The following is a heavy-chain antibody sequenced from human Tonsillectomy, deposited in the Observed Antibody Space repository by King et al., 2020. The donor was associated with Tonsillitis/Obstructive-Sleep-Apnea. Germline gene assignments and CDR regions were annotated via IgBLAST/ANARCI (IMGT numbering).Heavy chain of an antibody. D-gene: IGHD1-26*01. CDR2: INHSGST. CDR1: GGSFSGYY. J-gene: IGHJ4*02. V-gene: IGHV4-34*01. CDR3: ASGGGSWFDY. Sequence: VQLKQWGAGLLKPSETLSLTCAVYGGSFSGYYWSWIRQPPGKGLEWIGEINHSGSTNYNPSLKSRVTISVDTSKNQFSLSLNSVTAADTAVYYCASGGGSWFDYWGQGTLVTVSS.